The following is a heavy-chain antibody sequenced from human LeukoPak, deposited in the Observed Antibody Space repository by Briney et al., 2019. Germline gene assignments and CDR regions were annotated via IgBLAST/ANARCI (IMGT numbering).Heavy chain of an antibody. J-gene: IGHJ3*02. D-gene: IGHD3-10*01. V-gene: IGHV1-46*01. CDR1: GYTFTSYY. Sequence: ASVKVSCKASGYTFTSYYMHWVRQAPGQGLEWMGIINPSGGSTSYAQKFQGRVTMTRDTSISTAYMELSRLRSDDTAVYYCARDIRRLLWFGELLSDAFDIWGQGTMVTVSS. CDR2: INPSGGST. CDR3: ARDIRRLLWFGELLSDAFDI.